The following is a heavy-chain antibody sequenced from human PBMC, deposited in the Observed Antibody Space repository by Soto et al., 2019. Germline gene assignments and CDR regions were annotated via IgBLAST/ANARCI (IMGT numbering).Heavy chain of an antibody. CDR2: INHSGST. CDR3: AIVARVAARKDFDY. CDR1: GGSFSGYY. V-gene: IGHV4-34*01. D-gene: IGHD6-6*01. Sequence: SETLSLTCAVDGGSFSGYYWSWLRQPPGKGLEWIGEINHSGSTNYNPSLKSRVTISVDTSKNQFSLKLSSVTAADTAVYYCAIVARVAARKDFDYWGQGTLVTVSS. J-gene: IGHJ4*02.